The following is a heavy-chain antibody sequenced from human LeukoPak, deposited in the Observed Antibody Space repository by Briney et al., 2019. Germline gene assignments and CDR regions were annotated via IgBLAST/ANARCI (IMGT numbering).Heavy chain of an antibody. CDR1: GFTFSDYY. CDR3: AKGYDSSGYYVDY. D-gene: IGHD3-22*01. V-gene: IGHV3-9*01. CDR2: ISWNSGSI. J-gene: IGHJ4*02. Sequence: PGGSLRLSCAASGFTFSDYYMSWIRQAPGKGLEWVSGISWNSGSIGYADSVKGRFTISRDNAKNSLYLQMNSLRAEDTALYYCAKGYDSSGYYVDYWGQGTLVTVSS.